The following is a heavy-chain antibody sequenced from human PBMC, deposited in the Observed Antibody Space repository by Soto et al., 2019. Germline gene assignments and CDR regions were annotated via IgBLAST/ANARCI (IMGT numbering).Heavy chain of an antibody. J-gene: IGHJ6*02. D-gene: IGHD3-3*01. CDR3: AIATNPITIFGVGASSYYIYGMVV. V-gene: IGHV4-34*01. CDR2: INHSGST. Sequence: PSETLSLTCAVYGGSFSGYYWSWIRQPPGKGLEWIGEINHSGSTNYNPSLKSRVTISVDTSKNQFSLKLSSVTAADTAVYYCAIATNPITIFGVGASSYYIYGMVVWGPGATVAVSS. CDR1: GGSFSGYY.